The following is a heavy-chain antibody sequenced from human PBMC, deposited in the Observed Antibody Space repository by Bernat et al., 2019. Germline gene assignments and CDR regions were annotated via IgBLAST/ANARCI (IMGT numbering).Heavy chain of an antibody. D-gene: IGHD1-26*01. CDR3: ARGISGSYNYFDY. Sequence: EVQLVESGGGLIQPGGSLRLSCAASGFTVSSNYMSWVRQAPGKGLEWVSVIYSGGSTYYADSVKGRFTISRDNSKNTLYLQMNSLRAEDTAVYYCARGISGSYNYFDYWGQGTLVTVSS. V-gene: IGHV3-53*01. CDR1: GFTVSSNY. CDR2: IYSGGST. J-gene: IGHJ4*02.